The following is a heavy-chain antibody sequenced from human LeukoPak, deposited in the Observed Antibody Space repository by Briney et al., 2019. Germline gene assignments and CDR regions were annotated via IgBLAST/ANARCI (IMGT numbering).Heavy chain of an antibody. V-gene: IGHV4-39*01. D-gene: IGHD3-10*02. Sequence: SETLSLTCSVSDGSITSTSYYWGWIRQPPGAGLEWIATIYHSESPFYNPSLRSRVAISLDTSTSQFFLKVTSVTAADTAVYYCARFPGAVRRGYYGMDVWGQGTTVIVSS. CDR3: ARFPGAVRRGYYGMDV. CDR1: DGSITSTSYY. J-gene: IGHJ6*02. CDR2: IYHSESP.